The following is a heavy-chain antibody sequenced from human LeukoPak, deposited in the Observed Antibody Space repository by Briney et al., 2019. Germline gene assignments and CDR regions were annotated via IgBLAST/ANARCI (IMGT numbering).Heavy chain of an antibody. CDR3: VSGDFDY. Sequence: ETLSLTCAVSGGSISSSNWWSWVRQPPGKGLEWVSYISSGSTTIYYADSVKGRFTISRDNAKNSLYLQMNSLRAEDTAVYYCVSGDFDYWGQGTLVTVSS. CDR1: GGSISSSN. V-gene: IGHV3-48*01. CDR2: ISSGSTTI. D-gene: IGHD7-27*01. J-gene: IGHJ4*02.